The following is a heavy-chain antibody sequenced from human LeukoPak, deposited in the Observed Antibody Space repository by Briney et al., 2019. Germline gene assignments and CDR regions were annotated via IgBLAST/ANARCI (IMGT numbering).Heavy chain of an antibody. CDR1: GGSISSGGYS. V-gene: IGHV4-30-2*01. J-gene: IGHJ5*02. CDR2: IYHSGST. CDR3: ARGRVERLPMFDP. D-gene: IGHD1-1*01. Sequence: PSQTLSLTCAVSGGSISSGGYSWSWIRQPPGKRLEWIGYIYHSGSTYYNPSLKSRVTISVDRSKNQFSLKLSSVTAADTAVYYCARGRVERLPMFDPWGQGTLVTVSS.